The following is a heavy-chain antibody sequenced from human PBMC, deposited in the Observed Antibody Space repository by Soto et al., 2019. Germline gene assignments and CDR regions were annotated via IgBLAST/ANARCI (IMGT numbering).Heavy chain of an antibody. J-gene: IGHJ4*02. CDR2: IFPLTDIP. Sequence: QVQLVQSGTEVKKPGSSVKVSCKASGGTFRNYPINWVRQAPGQGLEWMGSIFPLTDIPDYAQNFQARLTISADKCTSTAYMELSRLTSDDTAMYFCARGPLVVLNYFESWGQGTLVTVSS. CDR1: GGTFRNYP. CDR3: ARGPLVVLNYFES. V-gene: IGHV1-69*02.